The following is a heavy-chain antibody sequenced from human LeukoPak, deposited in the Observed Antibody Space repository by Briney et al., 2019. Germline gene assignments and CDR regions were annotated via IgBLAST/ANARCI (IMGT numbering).Heavy chain of an antibody. V-gene: IGHV3-21*01. D-gene: IGHD3-16*02. Sequence: GGSLRLSCAASGFTFSSYSMNWVRQAPGKGLEWVSSISSSSYIYYADSVKGRFTISRDNAKNSLYLQMNSLRAEDTAVYYCARDYDYVWGSYRYILDYWGQGTLVTVSS. CDR2: ISSSSYI. CDR1: GFTFSSYS. J-gene: IGHJ4*02. CDR3: ARDYDYVWGSYRYILDY.